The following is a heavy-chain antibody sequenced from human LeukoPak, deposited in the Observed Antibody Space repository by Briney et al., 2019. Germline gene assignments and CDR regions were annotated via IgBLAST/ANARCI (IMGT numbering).Heavy chain of an antibody. D-gene: IGHD7-27*01. CDR2: IYYSGST. CDR3: ARLMGHWGSGFDY. Sequence: SETLSLTCTVSGGSISSSSYYWGWIRQPPGKGLEWIGSIYYSGSTYYNPSLKSRVTISVDTSKNQFSLKLSSVTAADTAVYYCARLMGHWGSGFDYWGQGTLVTVSS. CDR1: GGSISSSSYY. J-gene: IGHJ4*02. V-gene: IGHV4-39*07.